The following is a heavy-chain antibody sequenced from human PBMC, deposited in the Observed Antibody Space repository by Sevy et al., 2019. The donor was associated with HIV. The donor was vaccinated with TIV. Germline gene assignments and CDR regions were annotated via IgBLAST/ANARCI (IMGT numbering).Heavy chain of an antibody. CDR2: ISSSSRTI. J-gene: IGHJ4*02. CDR3: ARDVDTPFVRSFDS. V-gene: IGHV3-48*02. D-gene: IGHD5-18*01. CDR1: GLTFSSDS. Sequence: GGSLRLSCVVSGLTFSSDSMNWVRQAPGKGLEWLAYISSSSRTIYYADSVEGGITISRDNDKKSVFLQMNNLRDEDSATYYCARDVDTPFVRSFDSWGQGTLVTVSS.